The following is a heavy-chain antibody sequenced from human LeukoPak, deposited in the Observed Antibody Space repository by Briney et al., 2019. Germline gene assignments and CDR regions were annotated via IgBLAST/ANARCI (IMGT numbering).Heavy chain of an antibody. V-gene: IGHV1-46*01. CDR1: GYTFTNYH. CDR2: INPYSSFT. Sequence: ASVKVSCKASGYTFTNYHMHWVRQAPGQGLEWMGIINPYSSFTTYAQKFQGRVTVTRDTSTSTVHMELSGLRSEDTAVYYCARDQEAFDYWGQGTLVTVSS. J-gene: IGHJ4*02. CDR3: ARDQEAFDY.